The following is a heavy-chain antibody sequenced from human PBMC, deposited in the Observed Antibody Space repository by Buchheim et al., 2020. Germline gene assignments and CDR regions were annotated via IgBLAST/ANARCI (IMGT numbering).Heavy chain of an antibody. CDR2: ISGSGGST. CDR1: GIIFSKFA. Sequence: EVQLLQSGGGLAQRGGSLRLSCAASGIIFSKFAMSWVRQAPGKGLEWVSGISGSGGSTYYADSVKGRFTIPRDNSKNPLYMQMNSLRAEDTAVYYCAKRIVGASVDYFDNWGQGTL. V-gene: IGHV3-23*01. CDR3: AKRIVGASVDYFDN. J-gene: IGHJ4*02. D-gene: IGHD1-26*01.